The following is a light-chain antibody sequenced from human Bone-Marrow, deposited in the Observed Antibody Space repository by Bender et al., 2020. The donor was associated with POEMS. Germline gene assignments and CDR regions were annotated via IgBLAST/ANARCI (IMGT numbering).Light chain of an antibody. CDR3: QAWVSGTVV. V-gene: IGLV3-1*01. CDR1: QVGDEY. CDR2: QDT. Sequence: SYDVTQPPSVSVFEGQTATIACSGPQVGDEYACWYQQRPGQSPVLVMYQDTRRPSGLPERFSGSSSGNTATLTIRGAQTQDEANYYCQAWVSGTVVFGGGTKLTVL. J-gene: IGLJ2*01.